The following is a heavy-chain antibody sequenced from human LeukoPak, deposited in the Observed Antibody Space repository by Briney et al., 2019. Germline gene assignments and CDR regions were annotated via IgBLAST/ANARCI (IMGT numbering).Heavy chain of an antibody. CDR1: GYTLTELP. D-gene: IGHD1-26*01. Sequence: ASVRVSCKVSGYTLTELPIHWVRQAPGKGLEWMGGFDPDDGEKVYAQMFQGRVTMTEDTSSDTASMKLSSLRSEDTAVYYCATGTSGSYYVGIVRPIDYWGQGTLVTVSS. J-gene: IGHJ4*02. CDR3: ATGTSGSYYVGIVRPIDY. V-gene: IGHV1-24*01. CDR2: FDPDDGEK.